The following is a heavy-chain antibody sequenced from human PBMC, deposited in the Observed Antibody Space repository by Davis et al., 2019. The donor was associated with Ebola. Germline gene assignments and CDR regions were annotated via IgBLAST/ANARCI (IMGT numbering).Heavy chain of an antibody. V-gene: IGHV3-30*03. CDR1: GFSFSSYG. D-gene: IGHD4-11*01. CDR3: ARDLPVLQS. J-gene: IGHJ5*02. CDR2: ISYDANNK. Sequence: GESLKISCAASGFSFSSYGMHWVRQAPGKGLEWVAVISYDANNKYYADSVKGRFTISRDNSRTTLYLQMNSLRAEDTAVYYCARDLPVLQSWGQGTLVTVSS.